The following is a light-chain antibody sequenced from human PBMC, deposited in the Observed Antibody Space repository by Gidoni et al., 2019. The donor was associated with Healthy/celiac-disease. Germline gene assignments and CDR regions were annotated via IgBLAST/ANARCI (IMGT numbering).Light chain of an antibody. CDR2: DVS. Sequence: QSALTQPASVSGSPGQSITISCPGTSSDVGGYNYVSWYQQHPGKAHKLMIYDVSNRPSGVSTRFSGSKSGNTASLTISGRQAEDEADYYCSSYTSSSTLVVFGGGTKLTVL. CDR3: SSYTSSSTLVV. CDR1: SSDVGGYNY. J-gene: IGLJ2*01. V-gene: IGLV2-14*01.